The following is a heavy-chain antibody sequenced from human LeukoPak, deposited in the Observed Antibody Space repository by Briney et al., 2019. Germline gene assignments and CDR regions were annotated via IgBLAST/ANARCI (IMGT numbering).Heavy chain of an antibody. CDR1: GGSISSYY. CDR3: ARWGSKEDCGGDCYSRYYFDY. J-gene: IGHJ4*02. Sequence: PSETLSLTCTVSGGSISSYYWSWIRQPAGKGLEWIGRIYTSGSTNYNPSLKSRVTMSVDTSKNQFSLKLSSVTAADTAVYYCARWGSKEDCGGDCYSRYYFDYWGQGTLVTVSS. D-gene: IGHD2-21*01. CDR2: IYTSGST. V-gene: IGHV4-4*07.